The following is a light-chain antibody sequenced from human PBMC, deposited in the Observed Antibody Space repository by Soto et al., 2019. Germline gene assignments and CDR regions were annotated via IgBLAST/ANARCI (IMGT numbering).Light chain of an antibody. CDR3: QHLRTYPFS. CDR1: QDISTS. Sequence: DIQLTQSPSVLSASVGDRVTVSCRASQDISTSLAWFQQKAGKVPQLLVYPASTLQDGVPSRFSGSGSGTYFTLTINNLQAEDFATYYCQHLRTYPFSFGTGTKLDIK. V-gene: IGKV1-9*01. J-gene: IGKJ2*03. CDR2: PAS.